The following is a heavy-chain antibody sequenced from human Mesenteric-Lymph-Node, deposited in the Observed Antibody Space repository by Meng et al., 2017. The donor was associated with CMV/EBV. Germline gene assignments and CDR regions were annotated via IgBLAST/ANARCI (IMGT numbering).Heavy chain of an antibody. CDR2: IYYNGST. J-gene: IGHJ5*02. CDR3: ARDAENPPFDP. CDR1: GDSISSSY. Sequence: SETLSLTCTVSGDSISSSYWSWIRQPPGKGLEWIGYIYYNGSTKYNPSLKSRVTISLDTSKNQFSLKLSSVTAADTAVYYCARDAENPPFDPWGQGTLVTVSS. V-gene: IGHV4-59*01.